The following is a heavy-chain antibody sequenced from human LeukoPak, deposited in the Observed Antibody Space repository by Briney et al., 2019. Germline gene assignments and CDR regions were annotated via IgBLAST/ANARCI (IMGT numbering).Heavy chain of an antibody. V-gene: IGHV4-34*01. Sequence: SETLSLTCAVYGGSFSGYYWSWIRQPLGKGLEWIGEINHSGSTNYNPSLKSRVTISVDTSKNQFSLKLSSVTAADTAVYYCARARYGSGTTPPFDYWGQGTLVTVSS. CDR1: GGSFSGYY. CDR2: INHSGST. J-gene: IGHJ4*02. CDR3: ARARYGSGTTPPFDY. D-gene: IGHD3-10*01.